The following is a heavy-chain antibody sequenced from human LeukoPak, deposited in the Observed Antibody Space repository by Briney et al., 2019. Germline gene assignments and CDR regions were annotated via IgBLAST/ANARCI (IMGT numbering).Heavy chain of an antibody. Sequence: SVKVSCKASGGTFSSYAISWVRQAPGQGLEWMGGIIPIFGTANYAQKFQGRVTITADKSTSTAYMELSSLRSEDTSWSYCASRGGEYSTAQRYYFDFWGQGTLVTVSS. D-gene: IGHD3-16*01. V-gene: IGHV1-69*06. CDR2: IIPIFGTA. CDR3: ASRGGEYSTAQRYYFDF. CDR1: GGTFSSYA. J-gene: IGHJ4*02.